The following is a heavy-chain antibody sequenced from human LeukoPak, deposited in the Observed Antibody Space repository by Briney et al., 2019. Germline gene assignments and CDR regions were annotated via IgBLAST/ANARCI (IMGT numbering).Heavy chain of an antibody. D-gene: IGHD3-16*01. Sequence: SVKVSCKAPGGTFSSYTISWVRQAPGQGLEWMGRIIPILGIANYAQKSQGRVTITADKSTSTAYMELSSLRSEDTAVYYCARDPTGLIYDYVWGSGFDYWGQGTLVTVSS. V-gene: IGHV1-69*04. CDR1: GGTFSSYT. J-gene: IGHJ4*02. CDR2: IIPILGIA. CDR3: ARDPTGLIYDYVWGSGFDY.